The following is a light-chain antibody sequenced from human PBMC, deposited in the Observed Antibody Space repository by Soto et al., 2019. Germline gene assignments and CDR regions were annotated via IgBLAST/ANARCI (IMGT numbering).Light chain of an antibody. V-gene: IGKV1-8*01. CDR1: QGISSY. CDR2: AAS. CDR3: QQYYSYLYT. J-gene: IGKJ2*01. Sequence: AIRMTQSPSSLSASTGDRVTITCRASQGISSYLAWYQQKPGKAPKLLIYAASTLQSGVPSRFSGSGSGTDFTLTISCLQSEDFATYYCQQYYSYLYTFGQGTKLDIK.